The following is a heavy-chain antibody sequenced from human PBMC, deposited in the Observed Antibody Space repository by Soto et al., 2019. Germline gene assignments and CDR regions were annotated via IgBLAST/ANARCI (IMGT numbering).Heavy chain of an antibody. D-gene: IGHD6-13*01. CDR2: IYYSGST. CDR3: AGGGYSSSWYYFDY. Sequence: PSETLSLTCTVSGGSISSYYWSWIRQPPGKGLEWIGYIYYSGSTNYNPSLKSRVTISVDTSKNQFSLKLSSVTAADTAVYYCAGGGYSSSWYYFDYWGQGTLVTV. J-gene: IGHJ4*02. CDR1: GGSISSYY. V-gene: IGHV4-59*08.